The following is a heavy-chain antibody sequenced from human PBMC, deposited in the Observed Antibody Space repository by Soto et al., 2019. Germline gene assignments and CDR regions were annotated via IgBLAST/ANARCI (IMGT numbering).Heavy chain of an antibody. J-gene: IGHJ3*02. D-gene: IGHD1-1*01. CDR1: GFTFSSYS. Sequence: EVQLVESGGGLVQPGGSLRLSCAASGFTFSSYSMNWVRQAPGKGLEWVSYISSSSSTIYYADSVKGRFTISRDNAKNSLYLQMNSLSDQDTAVYYCAVLPERDDAFDIWGQGTMVTVSS. CDR2: ISSSSSTI. CDR3: AVLPERDDAFDI. V-gene: IGHV3-48*02.